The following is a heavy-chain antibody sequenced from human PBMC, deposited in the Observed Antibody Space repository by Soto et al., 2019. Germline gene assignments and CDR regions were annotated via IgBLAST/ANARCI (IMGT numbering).Heavy chain of an antibody. D-gene: IGHD4-17*01. CDR2: ISSSSSYI. V-gene: IGHV3-21*01. J-gene: IGHJ6*02. CDR1: GFTFSSYS. CDR3: AREVNYGDYKILYYYGMDV. Sequence: GGSLRLSCAASGFTFSSYSMNWVRQAPGKGLEWVSSISSSSSYIYYADSVKGRFTISRDNAKNSLYLQMNSLRAEDTAVYYCAREVNYGDYKILYYYGMDVWGQGTTVTVSS.